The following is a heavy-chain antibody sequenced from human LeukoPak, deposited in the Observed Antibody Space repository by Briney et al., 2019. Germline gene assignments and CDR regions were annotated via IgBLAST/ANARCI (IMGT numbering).Heavy chain of an antibody. D-gene: IGHD2-2*01. CDR1: GDSISSSYW. V-gene: IGHV4-4*02. CDR3: ARVDSYCSSTSCYRDWFDP. Sequence: PSETLSLTCAVSGDSISSSYWWSWVRQPPGKGLEWIGEIYHSGSTNYNPSLKSRVTISVDTSKNQFSLKLSSVTAADTAVYYCARVDSYCSSTSCYRDWFDPWGQGTLVTVSS. J-gene: IGHJ5*02. CDR2: IYHSGST.